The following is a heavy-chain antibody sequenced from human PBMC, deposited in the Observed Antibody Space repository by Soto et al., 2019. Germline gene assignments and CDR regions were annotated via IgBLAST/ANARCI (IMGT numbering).Heavy chain of an antibody. Sequence: SETLSLTCSVSGGSIKNYYWNWIRQAPGKGLEWIGYIYYSGSTNYHPSLKSRVTISVDTSKNQFSLKLTSVTAADTAVYYCARDREVWLRGWGFDTWGQGALVTVSS. CDR3: ARDREVWLRGWGFDT. CDR2: IYYSGST. V-gene: IGHV4-59*01. CDR1: GGSIKNYY. D-gene: IGHD2-21*01. J-gene: IGHJ5*02.